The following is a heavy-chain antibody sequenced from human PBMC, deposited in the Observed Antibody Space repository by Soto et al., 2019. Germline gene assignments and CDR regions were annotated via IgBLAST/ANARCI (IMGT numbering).Heavy chain of an antibody. CDR3: ARDRKYCSSTSCYNDYGDYDY. J-gene: IGHJ4*02. CDR2: INSDGSST. Sequence: EVQLVESGGGLVQPGGSLRLSCAASGFTFSSYWMHWVRQAPGKGLVWVSRINSDGSSTSYADSVKGRFTISRDNAKNTLYLQMNSLRAEDTAVYYCARDRKYCSSTSCYNDYGDYDYWGQGTLVTVSS. D-gene: IGHD2-2*01. V-gene: IGHV3-74*01. CDR1: GFTFSSYW.